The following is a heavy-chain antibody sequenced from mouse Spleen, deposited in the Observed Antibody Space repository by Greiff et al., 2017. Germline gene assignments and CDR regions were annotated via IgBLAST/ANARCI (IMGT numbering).Heavy chain of an antibody. CDR2: ISSGGSYT. Sequence: EVQVVESGGDLVKPGGSLKLSCAASGFTFSSYGMSWVRQTPDKRLEWVATISSGGSYTYYPDSVKGRFTISRDNAKNTLYLQMSSLKSEDTAMYYCARQYYYGSDAMDYWGQGTSVTVSS. J-gene: IGHJ4*01. D-gene: IGHD1-1*01. CDR1: GFTFSSYG. V-gene: IGHV5-6*01. CDR3: ARQYYYGSDAMDY.